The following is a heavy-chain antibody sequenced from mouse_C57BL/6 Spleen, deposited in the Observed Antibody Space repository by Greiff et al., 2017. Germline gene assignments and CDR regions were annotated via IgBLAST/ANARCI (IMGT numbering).Heavy chain of an antibody. J-gene: IGHJ2*01. D-gene: IGHD1-1*01. CDR3: ARGGTTVVAIPDYFDY. Sequence: VQLQQPGAELVRPGSSVKLSCKASGYTFTSYWMHWVKQRPIQGLEWIGNIDPSDSVTHYTQKFKDKATLTVDQSSSTAYMQLSRLTSKDSAVYYCARGGTTVVAIPDYFDYWGQGTTLTVSS. V-gene: IGHV1-52*01. CDR1: GYTFTSYW. CDR2: IDPSDSVT.